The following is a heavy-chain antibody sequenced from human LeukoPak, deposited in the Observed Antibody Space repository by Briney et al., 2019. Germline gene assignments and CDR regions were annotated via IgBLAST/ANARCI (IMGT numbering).Heavy chain of an antibody. Sequence: GGSLRLSCAASGFIFNKAWMNWVRQAPGKGPEWVGRIKSNNDGGTTDYASPVEGRSIISRDDSKNTIYLQMNRLIIDDTAIYYCTPVMVEDRGFWGQGTLVTVSS. CDR3: TPVMVEDRGF. V-gene: IGHV3-15*01. CDR2: IKSNNDGGTT. D-gene: IGHD2-21*01. CDR1: GFIFNKAW. J-gene: IGHJ4*02.